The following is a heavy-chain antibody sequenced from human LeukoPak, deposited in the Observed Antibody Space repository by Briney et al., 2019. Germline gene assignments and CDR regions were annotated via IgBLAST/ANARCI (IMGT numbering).Heavy chain of an antibody. CDR3: AKSGIAAAGTYDY. J-gene: IGHJ4*02. Sequence: GGSLRLSCAASGFTFSSYSMNWVRQAPGKGLEWVSSISSSSSYIYYADSVKGRFTISRDNAKNSLYPQMNSLRAEDTAVYYCAKSGIAAAGTYDYWGQGTLVTVSS. D-gene: IGHD6-13*01. CDR1: GFTFSSYS. V-gene: IGHV3-21*01. CDR2: ISSSSSYI.